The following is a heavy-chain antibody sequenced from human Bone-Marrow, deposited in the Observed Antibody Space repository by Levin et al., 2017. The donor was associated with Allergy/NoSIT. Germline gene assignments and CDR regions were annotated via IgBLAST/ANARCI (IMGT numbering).Heavy chain of an antibody. V-gene: IGHV1-8*01. Sequence: GESLKISCKASGYTFTSYDINWVRQATGPGLEWMGWMNPNSGNTGYAQKFQGRVTMTRNTSISTAYMELSSLRSEDTAVYYCARAPIAARRGGWFDPWGQGTLVTVSS. CDR1: GYTFTSYD. D-gene: IGHD6-6*01. J-gene: IGHJ5*02. CDR3: ARAPIAARRGGWFDP. CDR2: MNPNSGNT.